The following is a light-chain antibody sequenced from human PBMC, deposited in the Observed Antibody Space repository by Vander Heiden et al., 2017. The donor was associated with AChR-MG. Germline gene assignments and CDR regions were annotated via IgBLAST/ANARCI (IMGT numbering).Light chain of an antibody. CDR2: WAS. J-gene: IGKJ2*01. V-gene: IGKV4-1*01. CDR1: QSVLYSSNNKNY. Sequence: DIVMTQSPASLSVSLGERATINCKSSQSVLYSSNNKNYLAWYQQKPGQPPRLLFYWASTRESGVPDRFSGSGSGTDFTLTISSLRAEDVAVYYCQQYYATPYTFGQGTKLEIK. CDR3: QQYYATPYT.